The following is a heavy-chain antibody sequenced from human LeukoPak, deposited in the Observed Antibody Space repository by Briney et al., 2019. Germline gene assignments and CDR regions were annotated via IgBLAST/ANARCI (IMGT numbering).Heavy chain of an antibody. J-gene: IGHJ4*02. D-gene: IGHD3-16*01. CDR3: TRGYGGWPTYIDY. Sequence: ASVKVSCKASGYTFTSFYITWVRQAPGQGLEWLGWISADSGSTNYAQRFQGRVTMTIDRSTSTDYMDLRSLRYDDTAVYWCTRGYGGWPTYIDYWGQGSLVIVSS. V-gene: IGHV1-18*01. CDR2: ISADSGST. CDR1: GYTFTSFY.